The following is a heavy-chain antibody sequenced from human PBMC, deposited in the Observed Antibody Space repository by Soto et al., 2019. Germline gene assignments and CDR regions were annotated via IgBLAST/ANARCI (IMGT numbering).Heavy chain of an antibody. CDR2: IYSGGST. V-gene: IGHV3-66*04. D-gene: IGHD6-19*01. J-gene: IGHJ6*02. CDR1: GFTVSSNY. CDR3: ARRLPSYSSGYYYYGMDV. Sequence: GGSLRPSCAASGFTVSSNYMSWVRQAPGKGLEWVSVIYSGGSTYYADSVKGRFTISRDNSKNTLYLQMNSLRAEDTAVYYCARRLPSYSSGYYYYGMDVWGQGTTVTVSS.